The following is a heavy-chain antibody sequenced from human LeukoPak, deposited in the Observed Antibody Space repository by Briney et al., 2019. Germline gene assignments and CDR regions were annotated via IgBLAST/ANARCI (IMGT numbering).Heavy chain of an antibody. D-gene: IGHD4-23*01. J-gene: IGHJ3*02. Sequence: PSETLSLTCTVSGGSISSHYWNWLRQPPGKGLEWIGYIYYSGSTNYNPSLKSRVTISVDTSKNQFSLKLNSVTAADTAVYYCARETTVVTPGRSDVFDIWGQGTMVTVSS. CDR1: GGSISSHY. CDR2: IYYSGST. V-gene: IGHV4-59*11. CDR3: ARETTVVTPGRSDVFDI.